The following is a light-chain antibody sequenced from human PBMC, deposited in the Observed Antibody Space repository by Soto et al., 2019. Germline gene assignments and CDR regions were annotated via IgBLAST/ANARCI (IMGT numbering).Light chain of an antibody. CDR1: SSDVGAYDY. Sequence: QSVLTQPASVSGSPGQSITISCTGTSSDVGAYDYVSWYQQHPDKAPKLMIYEVSNRPSGVSNRFSGSKSANTATLTISGLQADDEADYYCSSYTSSSTRVFGTGTKLTVL. J-gene: IGLJ1*01. V-gene: IGLV2-14*03. CDR3: SSYTSSSTRV. CDR2: EVS.